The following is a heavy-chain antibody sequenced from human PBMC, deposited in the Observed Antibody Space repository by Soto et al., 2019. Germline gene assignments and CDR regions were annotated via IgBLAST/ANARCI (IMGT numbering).Heavy chain of an antibody. CDR1: GYTFTTYG. CDR2: ISGYNGHT. CDR3: AREGEIPYYYYGLDV. V-gene: IGHV1-18*01. J-gene: IGHJ6*02. Sequence: QVQLVQSGAEVRKPGASVKVSCKASGYTFTTYGISWVRQAPGQGLEWMGWISGYNGHTKYAQKFQGRVTMTTDTSTSTVYMDLRSLRSDDTAVYSCAREGEIPYYYYGLDVWCQGTTVTVSS. D-gene: IGHD3-16*01.